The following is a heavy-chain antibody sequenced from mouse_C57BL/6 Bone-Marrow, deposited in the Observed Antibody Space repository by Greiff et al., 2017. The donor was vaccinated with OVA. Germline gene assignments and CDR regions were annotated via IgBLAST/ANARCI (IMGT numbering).Heavy chain of an antibody. D-gene: IGHD3-2*02. CDR1: GYSITSGYY. J-gene: IGHJ4*01. Sequence: EVQRVESGPGLVKPSQSLSLTCSVTGYSITSGYYWNWIRQFPGNKLEWMGYISYDGSNNYNPSLKNRIPITRDTSKNQFFLKLNSVTTEDTATYYCARGGQLRPSAIDYWGQGTSVTVSS. CDR2: ISYDGSN. V-gene: IGHV3-6*01. CDR3: ARGGQLRPSAIDY.